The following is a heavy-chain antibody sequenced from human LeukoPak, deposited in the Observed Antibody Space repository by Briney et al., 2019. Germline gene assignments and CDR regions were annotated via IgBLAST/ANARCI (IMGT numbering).Heavy chain of an antibody. J-gene: IGHJ6*02. Sequence: GESLQISCKGAGYSFTSYWIGWVRQVPGKGLEWMGIIYPGDSDTRYSPSFQGQVTISADKSISTAYLQWSSLKASDTAMYYCARHRVWGWSSYYGMDVWGQGTTVTVSS. V-gene: IGHV5-51*01. CDR3: ARHRVWGWSSYYGMDV. CDR2: IYPGDSDT. D-gene: IGHD6-19*01. CDR1: GYSFTSYW.